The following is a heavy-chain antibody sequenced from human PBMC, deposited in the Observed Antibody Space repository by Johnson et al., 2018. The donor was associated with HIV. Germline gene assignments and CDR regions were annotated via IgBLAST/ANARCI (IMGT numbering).Heavy chain of an antibody. V-gene: IGHV3-9*01. J-gene: IGHJ3*02. CDR2: ISWNSGSI. CDR3: AKDTLLESGFDI. CDR1: GFTFDDYA. Sequence: VHLVESGGGVVRPGGSLRLSCAASGFTFDDYAMHWVRQAPGKGLEWVSGISWNSGSIGYADSVKGRFTISRDNAKNSLYLQMNSLRAEDTALYYCAKDTLLESGFDIWGQGTMVTVSS. D-gene: IGHD3-3*02.